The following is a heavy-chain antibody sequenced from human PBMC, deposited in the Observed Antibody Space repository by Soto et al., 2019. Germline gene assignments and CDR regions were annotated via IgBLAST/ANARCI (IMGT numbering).Heavy chain of an antibody. Sequence: GSLRLSCAASGFTFRSYNMNWVRPSPGKGLDWVSYISSSSSTIYYADSVKGRFTISRDNAKNSLYLQMNSLRDDDTAMYYCARGGTIAVTTIGDYWGEGTLVTGSS. CDR2: ISSSSSTI. CDR1: GFTFRSYN. V-gene: IGHV3-48*02. J-gene: IGHJ4*01. CDR3: ARGGTIAVTTIGDY. D-gene: IGHD5-12*01.